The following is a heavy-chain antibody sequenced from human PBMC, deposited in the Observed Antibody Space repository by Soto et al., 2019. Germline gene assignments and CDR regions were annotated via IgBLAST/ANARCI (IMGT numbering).Heavy chain of an antibody. D-gene: IGHD7-27*01. V-gene: IGHV3-66*01. CDR3: GGGQDWGCGGGYYFDY. Sequence: EVQLVESGGGLVQPGESLRLSCAASGFTVSSNYISWVRQAPGKGLEWVSVTYSGGSTYYADSVKGRFTISRDNSKNTVYVRLYRRKAEDTAVYFCGGGQDWGCGGGYYFDYWGQGTLVTVSS. CDR1: GFTVSSNY. CDR2: TYSGGST. J-gene: IGHJ4*02.